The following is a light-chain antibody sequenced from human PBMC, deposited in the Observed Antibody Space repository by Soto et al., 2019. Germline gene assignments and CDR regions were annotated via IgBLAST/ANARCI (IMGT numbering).Light chain of an antibody. J-gene: IGLJ3*02. Sequence: QAVVTQPPSVSAAPGQKVTISCSGSSSNIGNNFVSWYQQFPGTAPKLLIYDNDMRPSGIPDRFSGSKSGTSATLGITGLQTGDEADYYCGAWDSSLSMVVFGGGTKLTVL. V-gene: IGLV1-51*01. CDR1: SSNIGNNF. CDR3: GAWDSSLSMVV. CDR2: DND.